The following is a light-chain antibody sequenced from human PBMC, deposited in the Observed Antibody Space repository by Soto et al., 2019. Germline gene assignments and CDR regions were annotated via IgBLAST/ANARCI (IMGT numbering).Light chain of an antibody. CDR1: QSVSSTY. Sequence: EIVMTQSPATLSVSPGERATLSCRASQSVSSTYLAWYQHKPGQAPRLLIYGPSSRAAGIPDRFSGSGSGTDFTLTISRLEPEDFAVYYCHQYGSSPRTFGQGTRLEIK. J-gene: IGKJ5*01. CDR3: HQYGSSPRT. V-gene: IGKV3-20*01. CDR2: GPS.